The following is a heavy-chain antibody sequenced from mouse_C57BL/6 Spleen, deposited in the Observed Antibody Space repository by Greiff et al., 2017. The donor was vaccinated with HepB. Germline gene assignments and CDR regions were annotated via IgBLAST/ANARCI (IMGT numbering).Heavy chain of an antibody. Sequence: QVQLQQPGAELVKPGASVKLSCKASGYTFTSYWMHWVKQRPGQGLEWIGMIHPNSGSTNYNEKFKSKATLTVDKSSSTAYMQLSSLTSEDSAVYYCAREGYLDYFDYWGQGTTLTVSS. CDR3: AREGYLDYFDY. CDR1: GYTFTSYW. J-gene: IGHJ2*01. CDR2: IHPNSGST. V-gene: IGHV1-64*01. D-gene: IGHD3-2*02.